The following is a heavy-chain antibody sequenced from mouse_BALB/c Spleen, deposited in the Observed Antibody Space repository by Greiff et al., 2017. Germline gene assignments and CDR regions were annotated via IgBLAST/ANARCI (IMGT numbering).Heavy chain of an antibody. D-gene: IGHD1-1*01. CDR1: GFSLTSYG. J-gene: IGHJ4*01. CDR2: IWRGGST. V-gene: IGHV2-5-1*01. CDR3: ARDKGYYGSSYEAMDY. Sequence: QVQLKESGPSLVQPSQSLSITCTVSGFSLTSYGVHWVRQSPGKGLEWLGVIWRGGSTDYNAAFMSRLSITKDNSKSQVFFKMNSLQADDTAIYYCARDKGYYGSSYEAMDYWGQGTSVTVSS.